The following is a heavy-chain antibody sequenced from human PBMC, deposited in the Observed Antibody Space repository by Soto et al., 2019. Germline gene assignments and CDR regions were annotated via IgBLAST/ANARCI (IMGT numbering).Heavy chain of an antibody. Sequence: PSETLSLTCTVSGGSISSYYWSWIRQPPGKGLEWIGYIYYSGSTNYNPSLKSRVTISVDTSKNQFSLKLSSVTAADTAVYYCARDSPHSRTYYYYGMDVWGQGTTVTVSS. D-gene: IGHD6-13*01. CDR3: ARDSPHSRTYYYYGMDV. CDR1: GGSISSYY. V-gene: IGHV4-59*01. CDR2: IYYSGST. J-gene: IGHJ6*02.